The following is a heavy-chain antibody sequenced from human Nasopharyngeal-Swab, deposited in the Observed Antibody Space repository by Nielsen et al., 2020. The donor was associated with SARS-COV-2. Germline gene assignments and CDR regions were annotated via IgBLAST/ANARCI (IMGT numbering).Heavy chain of an antibody. CDR3: ARGVRYNWNPDAFDI. Sequence: VRQAPGKGLEWVAVIWYDGSNKYYADSVKGRFTTSRDNSKNTLYLQMNSLRAEDTAVYYCARGVRYNWNPDAFDIWGQGTMVTVSS. V-gene: IGHV3-33*01. D-gene: IGHD1-1*01. CDR2: IWYDGSNK. J-gene: IGHJ3*02.